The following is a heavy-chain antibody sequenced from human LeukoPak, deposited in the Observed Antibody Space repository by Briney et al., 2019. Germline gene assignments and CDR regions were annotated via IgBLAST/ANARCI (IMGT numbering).Heavy chain of an antibody. J-gene: IGHJ4*02. Sequence: TSETLSLTCTVSGGSISSSSYYWGWIRQPPGKGLEWIGSIYYSGSTYYNPSLKGRVTISVDTSKNQFSLKLSSVTAADTAVYYCARDNFWSGYYTQWGQGTLVTVSS. CDR2: IYYSGST. CDR1: GGSISSSSYY. D-gene: IGHD3-3*01. CDR3: ARDNFWSGYYTQ. V-gene: IGHV4-39*07.